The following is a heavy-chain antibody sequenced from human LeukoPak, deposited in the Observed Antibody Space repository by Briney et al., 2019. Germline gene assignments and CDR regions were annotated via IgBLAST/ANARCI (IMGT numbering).Heavy chain of an antibody. V-gene: IGHV3-23*01. J-gene: IGHJ4*02. CDR3: AKVRRAYRSFVGSSFDY. CDR2: ICGSGGRT. Sequence: GGSLRLSCAASGFTFSSIAMSWGRQAPGKGLEWVSAICGSGGRTYYAVSVKGRFTISRDNSKITLYLQMNSVTAEDTAVYYCAKVRRAYRSFVGSSFDYWGQGTLVTVSS. CDR1: GFTFSSIA. D-gene: IGHD3-16*01.